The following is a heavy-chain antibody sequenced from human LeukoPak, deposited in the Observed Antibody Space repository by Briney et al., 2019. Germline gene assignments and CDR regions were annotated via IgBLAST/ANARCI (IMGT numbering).Heavy chain of an antibody. Sequence: GGSLRLSCAASGFTFSDYYMSWIRQAPGKGLEWVSSISSSSSYIYYADSVKGRFTISRDNAKNSLYLQMNSLRAEDTAVYYCARCGGDCYGHFDYWGQGTLVTVSS. D-gene: IGHD2-21*02. CDR2: ISSSSSYI. CDR3: ARCGGDCYGHFDY. CDR1: GFTFSDYY. J-gene: IGHJ4*02. V-gene: IGHV3-11*06.